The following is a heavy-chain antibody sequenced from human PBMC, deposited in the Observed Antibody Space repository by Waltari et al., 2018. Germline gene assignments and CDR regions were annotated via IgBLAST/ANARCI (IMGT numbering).Heavy chain of an antibody. Sequence: EVQLVESGGGLVKPGGSLRLSCAASGFPFSSYSMNWVRQAPGKGLEWVSSISSSSSYIYYADSVKGRFTISRDNAKNSLYLQMNSLRAEDTAVYYCARDRYYDSSGYYRLFDYWGQGTLVTVSS. CDR3: ARDRYYDSSGYYRLFDY. CDR1: GFPFSSYS. CDR2: ISSSSSYI. J-gene: IGHJ4*02. V-gene: IGHV3-21*01. D-gene: IGHD3-22*01.